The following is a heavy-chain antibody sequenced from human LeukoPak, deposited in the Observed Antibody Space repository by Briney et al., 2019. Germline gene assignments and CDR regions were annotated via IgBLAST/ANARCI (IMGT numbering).Heavy chain of an antibody. CDR1: GFTFISYW. Sequence: GGSLRLSCAASGFTFISYWMSWVRQAPGKGLEWVANIKQDGSEKYYVDSVKGRFTISRDNAKNSLYLQMNSLRAEDTAVYYCARDDTVTTRVGSIDLGQGTLVTVSS. D-gene: IGHD4-17*01. CDR3: ARDDTVTTRVGSID. CDR2: IKQDGSEK. J-gene: IGHJ4*02. V-gene: IGHV3-7*01.